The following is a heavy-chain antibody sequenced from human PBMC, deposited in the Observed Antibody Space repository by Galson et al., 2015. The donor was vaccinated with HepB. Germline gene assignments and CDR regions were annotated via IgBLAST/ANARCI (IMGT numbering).Heavy chain of an antibody. J-gene: IGHJ4*02. CDR3: ARDLGPMVRGYWVY. Sequence: SLRLSCAASGFTFSSYAMHWVRQAPGKGLEWVAVISYDGSNKYYADSVKGRFTISRDNSKNTLYLQMNSLRAEDTAVYYCARDLGPMVRGYWVYWGQGTLVTVSS. CDR2: ISYDGSNK. D-gene: IGHD3-10*01. V-gene: IGHV3-30*04. CDR1: GFTFSSYA.